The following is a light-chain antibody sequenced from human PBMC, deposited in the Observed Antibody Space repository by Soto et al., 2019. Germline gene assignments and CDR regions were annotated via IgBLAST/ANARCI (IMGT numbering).Light chain of an antibody. Sequence: DIQMTQSPSILSASIGDRVTISCRASQSISVWLAWYQQKPGKAPRVLIFDATALESGVPSRFSGSGSGTEFTLTISSLQPDDFATYYCQQYNSYSTFGQGTKVDIK. CDR3: QQYNSYST. V-gene: IGKV1-5*01. CDR2: DAT. CDR1: QSISVW. J-gene: IGKJ1*01.